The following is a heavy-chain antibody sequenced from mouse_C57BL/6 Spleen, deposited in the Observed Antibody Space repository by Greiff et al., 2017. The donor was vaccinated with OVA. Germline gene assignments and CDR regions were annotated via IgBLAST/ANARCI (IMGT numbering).Heavy chain of an antibody. CDR1: GYTFTDYY. J-gene: IGHJ1*03. Sequence: EVQLQQSGPELVKPGASVKISCKASGYTFTDYYMNWVKQSHGKSLEWIGDINPNNGGTSYNQKFKGKATLTVDKSSSTAYMERRSLTSEDSAVYYGARTPYDYGSGGWCFDGWGTGTTVTVSS. D-gene: IGHD1-1*01. CDR3: ARTPYDYGSGGWCFDG. CDR2: INPNNGGT. V-gene: IGHV1-26*01.